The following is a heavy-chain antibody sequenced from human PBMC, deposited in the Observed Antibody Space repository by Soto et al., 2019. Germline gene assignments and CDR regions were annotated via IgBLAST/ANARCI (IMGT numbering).Heavy chain of an antibody. V-gene: IGHV4-30-4*01. J-gene: IGHJ4*02. Sequence: PSETLSLTCAVSGVSISSGDYYWSWIRQPPGRGLEWVGYMSSSGAPYYSPSLKSRVFISVDTSKNHLSLRLNSVTAADTAVYFCAREHSKGQVVPGPFDFWGQGSQVTVSS. D-gene: IGHD2-15*01. CDR2: MSSSGAP. CDR1: GVSISSGDYY. CDR3: AREHSKGQVVPGPFDF.